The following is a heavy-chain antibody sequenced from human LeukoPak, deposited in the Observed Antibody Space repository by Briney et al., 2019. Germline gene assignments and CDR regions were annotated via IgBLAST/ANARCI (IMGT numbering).Heavy chain of an antibody. CDR2: IKYDGSEK. J-gene: IGHJ5*02. V-gene: IGHV3-7*01. Sequence: GGSLGLSCAASGFTLSSYWMSWVRQAPGKGLEWVANIKYDGSEKDYVDSVKGRFTISRDNAKNSLYLQMNSLRAEDTAVYYCARDSSGWTWGQGTLVTVSS. D-gene: IGHD6-19*01. CDR3: ARDSSGWT. CDR1: GFTLSSYW.